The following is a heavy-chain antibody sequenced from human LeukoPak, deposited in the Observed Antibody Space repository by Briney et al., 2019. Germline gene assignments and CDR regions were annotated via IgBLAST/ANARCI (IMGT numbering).Heavy chain of an antibody. Sequence: LRLSCAASGFTFSDYYMSWIRQPPGKGLEWIGYIYHSGSTYYNPSLKSRVTISVDRSKNQFSLKLSSVTAADTAVYYCARSTASFDYWGQGTLVTVSS. CDR1: GFTFSDYY. V-gene: IGHV4-30-2*01. D-gene: IGHD2-2*01. CDR2: IYHSGST. CDR3: ARSTASFDY. J-gene: IGHJ4*02.